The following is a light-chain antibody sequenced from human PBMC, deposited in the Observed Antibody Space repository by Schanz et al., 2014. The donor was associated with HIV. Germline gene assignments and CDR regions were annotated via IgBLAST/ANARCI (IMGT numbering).Light chain of an antibody. V-gene: IGLV2-14*01. Sequence: QSALTQPASVSGSPGQSITISCTGTSSDVGDYDFVSWYQQHPGKAPKLLIYEVTKWPSGVSNRFSGSKSGNTASLTISGLQAEDEADYYCSSHAGSNRVFGGGTKL. CDR3: SSHAGSNRV. CDR2: EVT. CDR1: SSDVGDYDF. J-gene: IGLJ3*02.